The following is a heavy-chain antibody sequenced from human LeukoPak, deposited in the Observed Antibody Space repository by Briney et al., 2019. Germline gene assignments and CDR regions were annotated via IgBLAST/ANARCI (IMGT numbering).Heavy chain of an antibody. J-gene: IGHJ3*02. V-gene: IGHV4-61*02. D-gene: IGHD2-2*01. CDR2: IYTSGST. CDR3: ARVVPGYCSSTSCYDVDAFDI. Sequence: SQALSLTCTVSGDSISSGSYYWSWIRQPAGKGLEWIGRIYTSGSTNYNPSLKSRVNISVDTSKNQFSLKLSSVTAADTAVYYCARVVPGYCSSTSCYDVDAFDIWGQGTMVTVSS. CDR1: GDSISSGSYY.